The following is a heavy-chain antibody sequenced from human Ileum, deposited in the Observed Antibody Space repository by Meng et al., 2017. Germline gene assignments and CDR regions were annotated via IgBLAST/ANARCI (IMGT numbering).Heavy chain of an antibody. D-gene: IGHD1-26*01. V-gene: IGHV4-61*08. CDR2: AST. CDR3: ARDHMGSLDY. Sequence: VPLRESGPGRVSPSETFSLICTVSGGSVSRAGYQWGWIRQPPGKGLEWIGYASTNYNPSLKSRVTISLDTSRNQFSLSLSSVTAADTAVYYCARDHMGSLDYWGQGILVTVSS. J-gene: IGHJ4*02. CDR1: GGSVSRAGYQ.